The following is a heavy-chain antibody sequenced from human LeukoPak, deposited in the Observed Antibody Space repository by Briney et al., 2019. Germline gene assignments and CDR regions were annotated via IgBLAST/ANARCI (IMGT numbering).Heavy chain of an antibody. D-gene: IGHD4-11*01. J-gene: IGHJ4*02. CDR2: INPSGST. CDR3: ARVTGGTTVTSYVDY. Sequence: SETLSLTCAVYGGSFSGYYWSWIRQPPGKGLEWIGEINPSGSTNYKPSLKSRVTISVDTSKNQFSLKLSSVTAADTAVYYCARVTGGTTVTSYVDYWGQGTLVTVSS. CDR1: GGSFSGYY. V-gene: IGHV4-34*01.